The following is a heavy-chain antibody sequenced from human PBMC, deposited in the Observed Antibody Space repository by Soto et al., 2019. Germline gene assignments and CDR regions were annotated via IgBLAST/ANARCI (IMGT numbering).Heavy chain of an antibody. CDR2: IYYSGST. CDR1: GGSISSYY. CDR3: ARLKADFYYMDV. V-gene: IGHV4-59*08. J-gene: IGHJ6*03. Sequence: SETLSLTCTVSGGSISSYYWSWIRQPPGKGLEWIGYIYYSGSTNYNPSLKSRVTISVDTSKNQFSLKLSSVTAADTAVYYCARLKADFYYMDVWGKGTTVTVSS.